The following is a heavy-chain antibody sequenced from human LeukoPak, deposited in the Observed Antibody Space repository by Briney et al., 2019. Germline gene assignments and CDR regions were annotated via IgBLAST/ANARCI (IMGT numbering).Heavy chain of an antibody. V-gene: IGHV3-74*01. Sequence: GGSLRLSCAASRFTFSTYWMHWVRQAPGKGLVWVSRISSDGSITSYADSVKGRFTISRDNAKNTLYLQMNSLRAEDTAVYYCARHLNYYLDYWGQGTLVTVSS. CDR3: ARHLNYYLDY. J-gene: IGHJ4*02. D-gene: IGHD3-10*01. CDR1: RFTFSTYW. CDR2: ISSDGSIT.